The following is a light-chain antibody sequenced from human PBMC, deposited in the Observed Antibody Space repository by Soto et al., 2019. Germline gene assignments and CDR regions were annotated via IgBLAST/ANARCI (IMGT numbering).Light chain of an antibody. CDR2: GAS. V-gene: IGKV3-20*01. CDR3: QQYGSSPWT. J-gene: IGKJ1*01. CDR1: QSVSSSY. Sequence: EIVLTQSPGTLCLSPGERATLSCRASQSVSSSYLAWYQQKPGQAPRLLIYGASSRATGITDRFSGSGSGTDFTLTISRLEPEDFAVYYCQQYGSSPWTFGPGTQVEIK.